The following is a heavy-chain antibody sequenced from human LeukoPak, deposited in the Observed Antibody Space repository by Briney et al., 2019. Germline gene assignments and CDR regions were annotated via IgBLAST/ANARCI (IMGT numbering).Heavy chain of an antibody. V-gene: IGHV3-43D*03. CDR1: GFTFDDYA. Sequence: GGSLRLSCAASGFTFDDYAMHWVRQAPGKGLEWVSLISWDGGSTYYADSVKGRFTISRDNSKNSLYLQMNSLRAEDTALYYCAKDMSGDYGIPDYWGQGTLVTVSS. CDR2: ISWDGGST. D-gene: IGHD4-17*01. J-gene: IGHJ4*02. CDR3: AKDMSGDYGIPDY.